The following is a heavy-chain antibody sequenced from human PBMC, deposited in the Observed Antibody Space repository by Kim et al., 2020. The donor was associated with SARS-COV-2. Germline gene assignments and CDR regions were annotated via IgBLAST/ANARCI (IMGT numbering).Heavy chain of an antibody. J-gene: IGHJ6*02. CDR1: GFTFSSYW. V-gene: IGHV3-74*01. D-gene: IGHD3-10*01. CDR3: ARNYGMDV. Sequence: GGSLRLSCAASGFTFSSYWMHWVRQAPGKGLVWVSGINSDGSFTRYADSVKVRFTISRDNAKNTLYLQMNSLRAEDTAMYYCARNYGMDVWGQGTTVTVSS. CDR2: INSDGSFT.